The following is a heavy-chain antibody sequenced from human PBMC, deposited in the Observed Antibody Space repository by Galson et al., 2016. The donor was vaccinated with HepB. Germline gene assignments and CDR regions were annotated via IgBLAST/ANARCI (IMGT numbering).Heavy chain of an antibody. J-gene: IGHJ4*02. V-gene: IGHV5-51*01. D-gene: IGHD5-12*01. CDR1: GSDFARFW. CDR2: IYPGDHDT. CDR3: GRLGTFDTSGYFPFYFDF. Sequence: QSGAEVKKPGESLKISCKGSGSDFARFWIGWVRQMPGRGLEWMGLIYPGDHDTRYSPSVEGQVTMSVDKSTSTVSLQWSSLKASDTALYYCGRLGTFDTSGYFPFYFDFWGQGTLVAVSS.